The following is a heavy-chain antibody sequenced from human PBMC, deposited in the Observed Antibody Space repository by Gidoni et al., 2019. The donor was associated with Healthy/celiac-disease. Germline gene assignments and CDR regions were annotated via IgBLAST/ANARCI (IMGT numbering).Heavy chain of an antibody. CDR2: MNSDGRST. Sequence: EVQLVESGGGLVQPGGSLRLSCAASGLTFSSYWMHWVRQAPGKWLVWVSRMNSDGRSTSYADSVKGRFTISRDNAKNTLYLQMNSLGAEDTAVYYCARGQSSSSWEGFGIVATTLFDYWGQGTLVTVSS. CDR1: GLTFSSYW. CDR3: ARGQSSSSWEGFGIVATTLFDY. V-gene: IGHV3-74*01. J-gene: IGHJ4*02. D-gene: IGHD5-12*01.